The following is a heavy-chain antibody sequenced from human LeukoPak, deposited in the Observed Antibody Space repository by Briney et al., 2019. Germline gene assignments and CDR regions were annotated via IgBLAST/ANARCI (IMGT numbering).Heavy chain of an antibody. Sequence: GGSLRLSCAASGFTFSSYAMSWVRQAPGKGLEWVSAISGSGGNTYCADSVKGRFTISRDNSKNTLYLQMNSLRAEDTAEYYCAKSLLTTATGTGRAFDIWGQGTMVTVSA. J-gene: IGHJ3*02. D-gene: IGHD1-1*01. CDR3: AKSLLTTATGTGRAFDI. CDR2: ISGSGGNT. V-gene: IGHV3-23*01. CDR1: GFTFSSYA.